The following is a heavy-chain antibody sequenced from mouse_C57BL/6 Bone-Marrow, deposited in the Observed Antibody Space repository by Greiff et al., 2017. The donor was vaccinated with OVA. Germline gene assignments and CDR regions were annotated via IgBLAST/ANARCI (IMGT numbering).Heavy chain of an antibody. CDR2: IDPSDSYT. J-gene: IGHJ3*01. D-gene: IGHD2-4*01. CDR3: ARGDDYDWFAY. CDR1: GYTFTSYW. V-gene: IGHV1-59*01. Sequence: QVQLQQSGAELVRPGTSVKLSCKASGYTFTSYWMHWVKQRPGQGLEWIGVIDPSDSYTNYNQKFKGKATLTVDTSSSTAYMQLSSLTSEDSAVYFCARGDDYDWFAYWGQGTLVTVSA.